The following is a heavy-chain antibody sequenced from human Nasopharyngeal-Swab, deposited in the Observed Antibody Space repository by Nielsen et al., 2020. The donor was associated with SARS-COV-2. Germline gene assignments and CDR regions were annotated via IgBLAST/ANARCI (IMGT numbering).Heavy chain of an antibody. Sequence: GGSLRLSCAASGFTFSSYWMSWVRQAPGKGLEWVANIKQDGSEKYYVDSVKGRFTISRDNAKNSLYLQMNSLRAEDTAVYYCARDSHYDILTGRDYYYYYGMDVWGQGTTVTVSS. D-gene: IGHD3-9*01. CDR1: GFTFSSYW. CDR3: ARDSHYDILTGRDYYYYYGMDV. J-gene: IGHJ6*02. V-gene: IGHV3-7*01. CDR2: IKQDGSEK.